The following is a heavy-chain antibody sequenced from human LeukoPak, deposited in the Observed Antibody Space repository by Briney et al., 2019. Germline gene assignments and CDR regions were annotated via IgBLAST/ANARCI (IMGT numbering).Heavy chain of an antibody. CDR3: ARWEEEGGSGYVWGSYRYPKAVDY. Sequence: GASVKVSCKASGYAFTGNYIHWVRQAPGQGLEWMGVINLSAGTTNYAQKLQGRVTMTTDTSTSTAYMELRSLRSDDTAVYYCARWEEEGGSGYVWGSYRYPKAVDYWGQGTLVTVSS. CDR1: GYAFTGNY. D-gene: IGHD3-16*02. J-gene: IGHJ4*02. V-gene: IGHV1-46*01. CDR2: INLSAGTT.